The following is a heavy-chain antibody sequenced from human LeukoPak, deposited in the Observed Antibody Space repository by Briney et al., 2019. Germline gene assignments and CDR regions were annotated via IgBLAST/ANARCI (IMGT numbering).Heavy chain of an antibody. CDR1: GFTFSGSA. CDR3: TRRTGSGSYYFDY. J-gene: IGHJ4*02. D-gene: IGHD3-10*01. V-gene: IGHV3-73*01. Sequence: GGSLRLSCAAFGFTFSGSAIHWVCQASGKGLEWVGRIRSKANNYATTYAASVKGRFTISRDDSKNTVHLQMNSLKTEDTAVYWCTRRTGSGSYYFDYWGQGTLVTVSS. CDR2: IRSKANNYAT.